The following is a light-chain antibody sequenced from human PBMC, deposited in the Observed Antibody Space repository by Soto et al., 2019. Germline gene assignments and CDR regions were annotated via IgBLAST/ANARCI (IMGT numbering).Light chain of an antibody. V-gene: IGKV1-6*01. CDR3: LQEYTYPYT. J-gene: IGKJ2*01. CDR2: AAS. CDR1: QAIRNN. Sequence: AIQVTQSPSSLSASVGDRVTITCQASQAIRNNLGWYQHKPGKAPKLLIYAASLLQRGVPSRFSGSGSGTDFTLTISSLQPEDFATYYCLQEYTYPYTFGQGTKLEIK.